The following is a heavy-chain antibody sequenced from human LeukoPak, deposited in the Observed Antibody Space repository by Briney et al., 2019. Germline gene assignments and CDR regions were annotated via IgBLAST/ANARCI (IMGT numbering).Heavy chain of an antibody. D-gene: IGHD3-16*02. CDR3: ARPPGPNYDYVWGSYP. Sequence: SETLSLTCTVSGYSITGGYYWGWIRQPPRRGLEWIGTVYHSGSTYYNPSLKSRVTILVDASKNQFSLTLSSVTAADTAVYYCARPPGPNYDYVWGSYPWGQGTLVTVSS. J-gene: IGHJ4*02. V-gene: IGHV4-38-2*02. CDR2: VYHSGST. CDR1: GYSITGGYY.